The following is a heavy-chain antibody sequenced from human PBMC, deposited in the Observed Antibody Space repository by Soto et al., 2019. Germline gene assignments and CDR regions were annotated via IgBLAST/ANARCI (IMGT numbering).Heavy chain of an antibody. V-gene: IGHV4-30-2*01. CDR1: GGSISSGGYS. Sequence: SETLSLTCAVSGGSISSGGYSWSWIRQPPGKGLEWIGYIYHSGNIYYNPSLKSRVTISVDTSKNQFSLKLSSVTAADTAVYYCARLDSSSWYNWFDPWGQGTLVTVSS. CDR3: ARLDSSSWYNWFDP. J-gene: IGHJ5*02. D-gene: IGHD6-13*01. CDR2: IYHSGNI.